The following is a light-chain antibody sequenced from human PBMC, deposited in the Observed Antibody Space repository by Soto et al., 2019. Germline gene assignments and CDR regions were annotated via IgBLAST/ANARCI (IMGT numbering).Light chain of an antibody. CDR3: QQYYSYPRT. J-gene: IGKJ1*01. Sequence: AIRMTQSPSSFSASTGDRVTITCRASQGISSYLAWYQQKPGKAPKLLIYAASTLQSGVPSRFSGSGSGTDFTLPISCMQSEDFATYYCQQYYSYPRTFGRGTKVEIK. CDR2: AAS. CDR1: QGISSY. V-gene: IGKV1-8*01.